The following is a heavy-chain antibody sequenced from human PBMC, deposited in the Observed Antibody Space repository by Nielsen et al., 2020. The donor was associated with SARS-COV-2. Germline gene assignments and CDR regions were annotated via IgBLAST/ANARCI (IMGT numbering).Heavy chain of an antibody. V-gene: IGHV4-61*08. Sequence: SETLSLTCTVSGGSISSGGYYWSWIRQPPGKGLEWIGYIYYSGSTNYNPSLKSRVTISVDTSKNQFSLKLSSVTAADTAVYYCARELYYYDSSGYYSSDAFDIWGQGTMVTVSS. CDR3: ARELYYYDSSGYYSSDAFDI. CDR1: GGSISSGGYY. D-gene: IGHD3-22*01. J-gene: IGHJ3*02. CDR2: IYYSGST.